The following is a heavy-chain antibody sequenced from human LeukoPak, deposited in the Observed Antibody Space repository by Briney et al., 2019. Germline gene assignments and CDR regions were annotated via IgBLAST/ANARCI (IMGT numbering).Heavy chain of an antibody. Sequence: GESLKISCKGSGYSFTSYWIGWVRQMPGKGLGWMGIIYPGDSDTRYSPSFQGQVTISADKSISTAYLQWSSLKASDTAMYYCPRPYVWRGIPSYFDYWGQGTLVTVSS. CDR1: GYSFTSYW. J-gene: IGHJ4*02. D-gene: IGHD3-3*01. CDR3: PRPYVWRGIPSYFDY. CDR2: IYPGDSDT. V-gene: IGHV5-51*01.